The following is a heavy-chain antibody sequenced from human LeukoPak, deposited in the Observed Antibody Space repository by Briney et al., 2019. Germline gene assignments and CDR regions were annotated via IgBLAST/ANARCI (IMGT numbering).Heavy chain of an antibody. CDR2: ISSSGSTI. D-gene: IGHD1-26*01. CDR3: AGDYSGSYFPDY. V-gene: IGHV3-48*03. CDR1: GFTFSSYE. Sequence: GGSLRLSCAASGFTFSSYEMNWVRQAPGKGLEWVSYISSSGSTIYYADSVKGRFTISRDNAKNSLYLQMNSLRAEDTAVYYCAGDYSGSYFPDYWGQGTLVTVSS. J-gene: IGHJ4*02.